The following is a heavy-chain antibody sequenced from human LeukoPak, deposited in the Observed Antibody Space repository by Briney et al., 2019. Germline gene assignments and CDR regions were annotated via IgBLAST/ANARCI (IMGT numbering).Heavy chain of an antibody. CDR3: ARAKRDSSGWYGEVDY. D-gene: IGHD6-19*01. V-gene: IGHV4-34*01. J-gene: IGHJ4*02. Sequence: PSETLSLTCAVYGGSFSGYYWSWIRQPPGKGLEWIGEINHSGSTNYNPSLKSRVTISVDPSKNQFSLKLSSVTAADTAVYYCARAKRDSSGWYGEVDYWGQGTLVTVSS. CDR2: INHSGST. CDR1: GGSFSGYY.